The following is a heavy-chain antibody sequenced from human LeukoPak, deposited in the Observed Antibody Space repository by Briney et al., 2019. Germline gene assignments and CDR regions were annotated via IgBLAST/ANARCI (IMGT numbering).Heavy chain of an antibody. Sequence: GGSLRLSCAASGFTFSSYWMSWVRQAPGKGLEWVANIKEDGSEKYYVDSVKGRFTISRDNAKNSLYLQMNSLRAEDTAVYYCVRGRYCNSISCDYFDYWGQGTMVTVSS. CDR1: GFTFSSYW. J-gene: IGHJ4*02. D-gene: IGHD2-2*01. V-gene: IGHV3-7*01. CDR3: VRGRYCNSISCDYFDY. CDR2: IKEDGSEK.